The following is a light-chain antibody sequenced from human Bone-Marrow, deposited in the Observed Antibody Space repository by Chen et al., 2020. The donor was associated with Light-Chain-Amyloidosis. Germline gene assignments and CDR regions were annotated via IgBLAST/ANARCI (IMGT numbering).Light chain of an antibody. CDR3: QSADSSGTYEVI. Sequence: SYELTQPPSVSVSPGQTARLTCSRDDLPTKYAYWYQQKPGQAPVLVIHRDTERPSGISERFSGSSSGTTATLTISGVQAEDEADYHCQSADSSGTYEVIFGGGTKLTVL. CDR2: RDT. CDR1: DLPTKY. V-gene: IGLV3-25*03. J-gene: IGLJ2*01.